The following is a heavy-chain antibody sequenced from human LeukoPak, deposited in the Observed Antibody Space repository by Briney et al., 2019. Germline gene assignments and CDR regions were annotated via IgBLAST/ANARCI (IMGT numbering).Heavy chain of an antibody. D-gene: IGHD2-15*01. J-gene: IGHJ6*04. CDR1: GYTFTNYY. Sequence: ASVKVSFKAAGYTFTNYYIHWVRQAPGQGLGWLGWINLATGGTNYAQKFQGRVTMTRDTTITTAYMALSRLTSDETAVYFCARGEYCSTSSCSYGMDVWGKGTTVTVSS. CDR3: ARGEYCSTSSCSYGMDV. V-gene: IGHV1-2*02. CDR2: INLATGGT.